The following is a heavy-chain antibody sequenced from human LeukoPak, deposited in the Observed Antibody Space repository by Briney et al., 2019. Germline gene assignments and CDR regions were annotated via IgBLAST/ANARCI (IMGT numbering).Heavy chain of an antibody. CDR1: GYIFTDYG. D-gene: IGHD3-22*01. Sequence: ASVKVSCKASGYIFTDYGISWVRQAPGQGLVWMGWMNPNSANTGYAQKFQGRVTITRNTSISTAYMELSSLRSEDTAVYYCARGRGSGYYYYFDYWGQGALVTVSS. CDR3: ARGRGSGYYYYFDY. J-gene: IGHJ4*02. V-gene: IGHV1-8*03. CDR2: MNPNSANT.